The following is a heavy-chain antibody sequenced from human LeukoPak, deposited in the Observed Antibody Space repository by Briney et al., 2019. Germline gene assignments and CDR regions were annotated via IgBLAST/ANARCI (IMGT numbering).Heavy chain of an antibody. CDR3: ARAPDGWWALDY. CDR2: INTDGSST. J-gene: IGHJ4*02. V-gene: IGHV3-74*01. CDR1: GFTFSSYY. Sequence: PGGSLRLSCAASGFTFSSYYMHWVRQAPGKGLVWVSRINTDGSSTSCADSVKGRFTISRDNAKNTLYLQMNSLRDEDTAVYYCARAPDGWWALDYWGQGTLVTVSS. D-gene: IGHD6-19*01.